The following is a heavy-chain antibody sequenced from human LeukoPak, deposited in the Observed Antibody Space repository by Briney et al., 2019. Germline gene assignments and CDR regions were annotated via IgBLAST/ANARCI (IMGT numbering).Heavy chain of an antibody. CDR3: AKDLRGTVTTDFDY. Sequence: PGGSLRLSCAASGFTFSTYWMSWVRQAPGKGLEWVANIKQDGSEKYYVDSVKGRFTISRDNAKNSLYLQMDSLRAEDTAVYYCAKDLRGTVTTDFDYWGQGTPVTVSS. D-gene: IGHD4-17*01. CDR2: IKQDGSEK. V-gene: IGHV3-7*03. J-gene: IGHJ4*02. CDR1: GFTFSTYW.